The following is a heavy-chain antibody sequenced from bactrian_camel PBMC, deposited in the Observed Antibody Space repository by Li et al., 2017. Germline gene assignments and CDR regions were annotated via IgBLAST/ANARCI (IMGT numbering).Heavy chain of an antibody. Sequence: QVQLVESGGGSVQAGGSLRLSCEWSGYTGKMCMGWFRQVPDKEREGVATISADGKTNYADSVKGRFAISQDVAKKTLYLQMNDLKPDDTAIYYCAAVANKDAKTAITVLNVMRERIANHGYWGQGTQVTVS. CDR3: AAVANKDAKTAITVLNVMRERIANHGY. J-gene: IGHJ4*01. V-gene: IGHV3S53*01. CDR1: GYTGKMC. CDR2: ISADGKT. D-gene: IGHD3*01.